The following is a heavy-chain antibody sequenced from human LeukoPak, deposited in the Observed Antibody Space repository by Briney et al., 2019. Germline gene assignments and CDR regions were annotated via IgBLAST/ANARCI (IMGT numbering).Heavy chain of an antibody. CDR1: GFTFSSYW. J-gene: IGHJ4*02. V-gene: IGHV3-7*01. Sequence: PGGSLRLSCAASGFTFSSYWMSWVRQAPGKGLEWVANIKQDGSEKYYVDSVKGRFTISRDNAKNSLYLQMNSLRAEDTAVYYCAREGIVVVTATEPFDYWGQGTQVTVSS. CDR2: IKQDGSEK. CDR3: AREGIVVVTATEPFDY. D-gene: IGHD2-21*02.